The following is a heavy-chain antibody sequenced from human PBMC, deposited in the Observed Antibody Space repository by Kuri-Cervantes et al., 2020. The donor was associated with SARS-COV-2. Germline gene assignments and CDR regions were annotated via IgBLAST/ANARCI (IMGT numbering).Heavy chain of an antibody. CDR3: ARVEVTILSADY. Sequence: GGSLRLSCAASGFTFRSYAMYWVRQAPGKGLEWVAVIPYDGSNKYYADSVKGRFTISRDNSKNTLFLQMNSLRAEDTAVYYCARVEVTILSADYWGQGTLVTVSS. CDR1: GFTFRSYA. D-gene: IGHD3-3*01. CDR2: IPYDGSNK. V-gene: IGHV3-30-3*01. J-gene: IGHJ4*02.